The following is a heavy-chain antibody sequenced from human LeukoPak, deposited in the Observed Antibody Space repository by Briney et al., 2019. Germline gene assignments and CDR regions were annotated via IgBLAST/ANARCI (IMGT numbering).Heavy chain of an antibody. CDR1: GFTVNRNY. D-gene: IGHD5-18*01. Sequence: GGSLRLSCAASGFTVNRNYMDWVRQAPGKGLEWVSVIFSGGRTYYADSVKGRFSVSRDNSKNTVHLQMNSLRAEDTAVYYCAREGDTTMALNYWGQGTLVTVSS. J-gene: IGHJ4*02. V-gene: IGHV3-66*01. CDR2: IFSGGRT. CDR3: AREGDTTMALNY.